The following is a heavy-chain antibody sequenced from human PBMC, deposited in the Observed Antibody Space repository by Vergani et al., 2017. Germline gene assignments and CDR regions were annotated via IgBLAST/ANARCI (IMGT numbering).Heavy chain of an antibody. Sequence: QVQLVESGGGLVKPGGSLRLSCAASGFTFSDYYMSWIRQAPGKGLEWVSYIISSSSYTNYADSVKGRFTISRDNAKNSLYLQMNSLRAEDTAVYYCASVAAAEYYYYGMDVWGQGTTVTVSS. CDR3: ASVAAAEYYYYGMDV. CDR1: GFTFSDYY. D-gene: IGHD6-13*01. V-gene: IGHV3-11*05. J-gene: IGHJ6*02. CDR2: IISSSSYT.